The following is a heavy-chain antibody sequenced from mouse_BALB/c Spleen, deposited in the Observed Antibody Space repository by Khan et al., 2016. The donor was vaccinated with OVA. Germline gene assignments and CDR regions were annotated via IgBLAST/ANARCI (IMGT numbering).Heavy chain of an antibody. CDR1: GYSFTGYY. V-gene: IGHV1S34*01. CDR2: ISCYNGAT. CDR3: ARDTMITARAMDY. Sequence: LVKTGASVKISCKASGYSFTGYYMHWVKQSHGKSLEWIGYISCYNGATSYNQKFKGKATFTVDTSSSTAYMQFNSLTSEDSAVYYCARDTMITARAMDYWGQGTSVTVSS. J-gene: IGHJ4*01. D-gene: IGHD2-4*01.